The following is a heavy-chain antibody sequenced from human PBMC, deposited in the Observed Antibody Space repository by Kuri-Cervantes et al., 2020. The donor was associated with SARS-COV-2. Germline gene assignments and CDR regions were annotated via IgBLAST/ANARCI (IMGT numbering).Heavy chain of an antibody. CDR1: GGSISSYY. J-gene: IGHJ3*02. D-gene: IGHD1-26*01. V-gene: IGHV4-59*01. CDR2: ISYSGST. Sequence: GSLRLSCTVSGGSISSYYWSWIRQPPGKGLEWIAYISYSGSTNYNPSLKSRVTISVDTSKNHFSLKLSSVTAADTALYYCARSAPSWVPQTDAFDIWGQGTMVTVSS. CDR3: ARSAPSWVPQTDAFDI.